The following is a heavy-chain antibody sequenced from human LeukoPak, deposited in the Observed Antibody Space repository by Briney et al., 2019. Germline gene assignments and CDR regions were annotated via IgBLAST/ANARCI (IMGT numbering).Heavy chain of an antibody. CDR2: ISSSSSYT. CDR1: GFTFSDYY. D-gene: IGHD2-2*01. CDR3: ARGGVVVPAAMPRYYGMDV. Sequence: GGSLRLSCAASGFTFSDYYMSWIRQAPGKGLEWVSYISSSSSYTNYADPVKGRFTISRDNAKNSLYLQMNSLRAEDTAVYYCARGGVVVPAAMPRYYGMDVWGKGTTVTVSS. J-gene: IGHJ6*04. V-gene: IGHV3-11*06.